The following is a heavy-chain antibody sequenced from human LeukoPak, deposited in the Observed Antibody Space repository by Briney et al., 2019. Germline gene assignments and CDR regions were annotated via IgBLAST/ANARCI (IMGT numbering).Heavy chain of an antibody. V-gene: IGHV4-34*01. Sequence: PSETLSLTCAVYGGSFSGYYWSWIRQPPGKGLEWIGEINHSGSTNYNPSLKSRVTISVDTSKNQFSLKLSSVTAADTAVYYCASNIAAAGTTAFDYWGQGTLVTVSS. D-gene: IGHD6-13*01. J-gene: IGHJ4*02. CDR1: GGSFSGYY. CDR2: INHSGST. CDR3: ASNIAAAGTTAFDY.